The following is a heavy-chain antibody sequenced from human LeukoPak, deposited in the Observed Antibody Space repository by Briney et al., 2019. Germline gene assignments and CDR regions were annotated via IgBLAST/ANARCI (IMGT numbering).Heavy chain of an antibody. Sequence: ASVKVFCKASGYTFTSYGISWVRQAPGQGLEWMGWISAYNGNTNYAQKLQGRVTMTTDTSTSTAYMELRSLRSDDTAVYYCARVRLVAGLSSGNWFDPWGQGTLVTVSS. CDR2: ISAYNGNT. CDR3: ARVRLVAGLSSGNWFDP. CDR1: GYTFTSYG. D-gene: IGHD6-19*01. J-gene: IGHJ5*02. V-gene: IGHV1-18*01.